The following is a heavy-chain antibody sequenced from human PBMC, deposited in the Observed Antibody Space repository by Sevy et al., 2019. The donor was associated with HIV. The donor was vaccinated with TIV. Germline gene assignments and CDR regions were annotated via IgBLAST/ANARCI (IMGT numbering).Heavy chain of an antibody. CDR1: GGTFSSYA. CDR2: IIPIFGTA. Sequence: ASVKVSCKASGGTFSSYAISWVRQAPGQGLEWMGGIIPIFGTANYAQKFQGRVTITADESTSTAYMELSSLRSEDTAGYYCAGGDIVVVPAAIDYYYYGMDVWGQGTTVTVSS. V-gene: IGHV1-69*13. D-gene: IGHD2-2*02. J-gene: IGHJ6*02. CDR3: AGGDIVVVPAAIDYYYYGMDV.